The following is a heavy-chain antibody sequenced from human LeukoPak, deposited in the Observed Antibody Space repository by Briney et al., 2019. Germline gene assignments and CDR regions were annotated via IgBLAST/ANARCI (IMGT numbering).Heavy chain of an antibody. CDR3: ARAGGERYCSSTSCPTGFDP. CDR1: GFTFSSYS. V-gene: IGHV3-21*01. D-gene: IGHD2-2*01. Sequence: GGSLRLSCAASGFTFSSYSMNWVRQAPGKGLEWVSSISSSSSYIYYADSVKGRFTISRGNAKNSLYLQMNSLRAEDTAVYYCARAGGERYCSSTSCPTGFDPWGQGTLVTVSS. CDR2: ISSSSSYI. J-gene: IGHJ5*02.